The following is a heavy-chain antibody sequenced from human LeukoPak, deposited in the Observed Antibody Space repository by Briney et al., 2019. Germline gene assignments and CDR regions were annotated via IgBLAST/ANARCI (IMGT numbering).Heavy chain of an antibody. V-gene: IGHV4-61*02. CDR2: IYTSGST. J-gene: IGHJ3*02. CDR1: GGSISSGSYY. CDR3: ARAERRVSNAFDI. Sequence: SETLSLTCTVSGGSISSGSYYWSWIRQPAGKGLEWIGRIYTSGSTNYNPSLKCRVTISVDTSKNQFSLKLSSVTAADTAVYYCARAERRVSNAFDIWGQGTMVTVSS. D-gene: IGHD1-1*01.